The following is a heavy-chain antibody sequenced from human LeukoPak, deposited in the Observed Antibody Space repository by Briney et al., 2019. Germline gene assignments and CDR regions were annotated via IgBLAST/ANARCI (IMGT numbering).Heavy chain of an antibody. Sequence: PGGSLRLSCAASGFTFSAYVMHWVRQAPGKGLECVAVISNDGNEKYYADSVKGRFSISRDNSKNTLYLQMNSLRTEDTAVYYCARDGGYTGGWTYGAGDYWGQGNLVTVSS. CDR1: GFTFSAYV. CDR3: ARDGGYTGGWTYGAGDY. J-gene: IGHJ4*01. CDR2: ISNDGNEK. D-gene: IGHD2-8*02. V-gene: IGHV3-30*04.